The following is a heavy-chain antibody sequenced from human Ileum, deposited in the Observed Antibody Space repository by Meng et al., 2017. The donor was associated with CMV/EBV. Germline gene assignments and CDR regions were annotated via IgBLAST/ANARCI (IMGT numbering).Heavy chain of an antibody. CDR1: GGSISSYY. Sequence: GSLRLSCTVSGGSISSYYWSWIRQPPGKGLEWIGYIYYSGSTNYNPSLKSRVTISVDTSKNQFSLKLSSVTAADTAVYYCARRSSSPGGYGMDVWGQRTTVTVSS. J-gene: IGHJ6*02. CDR3: ARRSSSPGGYGMDV. V-gene: IGHV4-59*01. D-gene: IGHD6-13*01. CDR2: IYYSGST.